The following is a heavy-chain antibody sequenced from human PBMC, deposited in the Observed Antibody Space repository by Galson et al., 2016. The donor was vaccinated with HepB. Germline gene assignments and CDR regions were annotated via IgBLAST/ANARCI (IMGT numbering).Heavy chain of an antibody. J-gene: IGHJ4*02. CDR3: ARTEGKTAYDY. CDR1: GFSLNTSGMR. V-gene: IGHV2-70*04. Sequence: PALVKPTQTLTLTCTVSGFSLNTSGMRVSWIRQPPGKTLEWLAHIDWEDDKLYSTSLRTRLNISRDTSKNRVVLIMTNIDPVDAGTYYCARTEGKTAYDYWGQGTLVTVSS. CDR2: IDWEDDK.